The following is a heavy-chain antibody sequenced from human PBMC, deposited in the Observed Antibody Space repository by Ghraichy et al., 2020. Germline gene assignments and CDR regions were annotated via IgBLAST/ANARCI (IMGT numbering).Heavy chain of an antibody. Sequence: GGSLRLSCEVSGFTVKNYDMTWVRQAPGKGLEWVSYTSSNGAAKYYADSVEGRFSISKDNANNSLYRQMNSLRAEDTAVYYCTRGLGGYYNVWGQGTLVTVSS. CDR3: TRGLGGYYNV. CDR1: GFTVKNYD. J-gene: IGHJ4*02. V-gene: IGHV3-48*03. CDR2: TSSNGAAK. D-gene: IGHD3-10*01.